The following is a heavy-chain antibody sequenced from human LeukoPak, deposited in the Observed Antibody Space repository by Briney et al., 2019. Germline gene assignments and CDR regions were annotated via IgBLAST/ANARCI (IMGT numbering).Heavy chain of an antibody. CDR2: IYCIRST. J-gene: IGHJ4*02. CDR1: GGSISSGCNY. CDR3: ARILWSGLEVDY. V-gene: IGHV4-31*03. D-gene: IGHD2-21*01. Sequence: SETLSLTCPVSGGSISSGCNYWSWIRHHPGKGLEWIGYIYCIRSTYHNPSFKSRVTMSVDTSKDQFYLKLSSVTAADTAVYYCARILWSGLEVDYWGEGTRVSVSS.